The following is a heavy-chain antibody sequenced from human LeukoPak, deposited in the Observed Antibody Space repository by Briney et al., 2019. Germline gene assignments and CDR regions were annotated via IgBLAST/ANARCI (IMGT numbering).Heavy chain of an antibody. CDR3: AREGGSADIVVVVAATPRDYMDV. CDR1: GYTFTGYY. Sequence: ASVKVSCKASGYTFTGYYMHWVRQAPGQGLEWMGWINPNSVGTNYAQKFQGRVTMTRDTSISTTYMELSRVRSDDTAVYYCAREGGSADIVVVVAATPRDYMDVWGKGTTVTVSS. V-gene: IGHV1-2*02. D-gene: IGHD2-15*01. CDR2: INPNSVGT. J-gene: IGHJ6*03.